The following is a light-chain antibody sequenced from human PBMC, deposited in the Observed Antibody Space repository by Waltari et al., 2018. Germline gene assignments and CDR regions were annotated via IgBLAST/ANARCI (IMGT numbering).Light chain of an antibody. CDR3: HQYDVWTPQGA. CDR2: GAS. J-gene: IGKJ2*01. CDR1: QSVSSN. V-gene: IGKV3-15*01. Sequence: EIVMTQSPATLSVSPGERATLSCRASQSVSSNLAWYQQKPGQAPRLLIYGASTRATGVPARFSGSGSGTEFSLTISSLESEDFAIYYCHQYDVWTPQGAFGQGTRVDIK.